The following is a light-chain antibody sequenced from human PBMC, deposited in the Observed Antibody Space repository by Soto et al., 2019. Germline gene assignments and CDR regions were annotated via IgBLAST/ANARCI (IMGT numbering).Light chain of an antibody. V-gene: IGKV3-20*01. J-gene: IGKJ4*01. Sequence: NVLTQSPGTLSLSPEERAPLSCRASQSVSSSYLAWYQQKPGQAPRLLIYGASSRATGIPDRFSGSGSGTDFTLTISRLEPEDFAVYYCQQYGSSPLTFGGGTKVDIK. CDR2: GAS. CDR3: QQYGSSPLT. CDR1: QSVSSSY.